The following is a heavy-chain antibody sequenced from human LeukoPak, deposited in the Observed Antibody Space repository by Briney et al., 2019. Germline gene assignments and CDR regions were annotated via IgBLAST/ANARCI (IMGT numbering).Heavy chain of an antibody. CDR1: GFTLSDYY. J-gene: IGHJ4*02. V-gene: IGHV3-11*01. CDR2: SSSSGSTI. Sequence: PGGSLRLSCAASGFTLSDYYMIWIRQAPGKGLEWVSYSSSSGSTIYYADSVKGRFAISRDNAKNSLYLQMNSLRAEDTAVYYCARRRDFIDYWDQGTLVTVSS. D-gene: IGHD3/OR15-3a*01. CDR3: ARRRDFIDY.